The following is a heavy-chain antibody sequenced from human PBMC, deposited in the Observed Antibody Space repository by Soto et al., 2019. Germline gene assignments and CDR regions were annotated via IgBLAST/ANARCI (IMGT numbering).Heavy chain of an antibody. CDR3: ARALDYGDYDSSFYYYYYGMDV. Sequence: ASVKVSCKASGYTFTSYAMHWVRQAPGQRLEWMGWINAGNGNTKYSQKFQGRVTITRDTSASTAYMELSSLRSEDTAVYYCARALDYGDYDSSFYYYYYGMDVWGQGTTVTVAS. CDR2: INAGNGNT. CDR1: GYTFTSYA. J-gene: IGHJ6*02. V-gene: IGHV1-3*01. D-gene: IGHD4-17*01.